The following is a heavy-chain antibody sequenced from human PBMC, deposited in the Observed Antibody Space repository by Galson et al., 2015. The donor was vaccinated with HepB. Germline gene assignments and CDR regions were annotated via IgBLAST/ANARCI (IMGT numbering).Heavy chain of an antibody. CDR3: ARSGEGYSYAFHFDY. Sequence: SVKVSCKASGYTFTSYAMHWVRQAPGQRLEWMGWINAGNGNTKYSQKFQGRVTITRDTSASTAYMELSSLRSEDTAVYYCARSGEGYSYAFHFDYWGQGTLVTVSS. V-gene: IGHV1-3*01. CDR1: GYTFTSYA. J-gene: IGHJ4*02. CDR2: INAGNGNT. D-gene: IGHD5-18*01.